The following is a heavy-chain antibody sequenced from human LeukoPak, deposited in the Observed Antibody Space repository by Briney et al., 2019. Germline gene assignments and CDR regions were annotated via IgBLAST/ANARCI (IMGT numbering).Heavy chain of an antibody. CDR1: GFTFSSYA. D-gene: IGHD2-15*01. CDR3: ARDKGYCSGGSCPFYYYYGMDV. CDR2: ISGSGGST. V-gene: IGHV3-23*01. Sequence: GGSLRLSCAASGFTFSSYAMNWVRQAPGKGLEWVSAISGSGGSTYYADSVKGRFTISRDNSKNTLYLQMNSLRAEDTAVYYCARDKGYCSGGSCPFYYYYGMDVWGQGTTVTVSS. J-gene: IGHJ6*02.